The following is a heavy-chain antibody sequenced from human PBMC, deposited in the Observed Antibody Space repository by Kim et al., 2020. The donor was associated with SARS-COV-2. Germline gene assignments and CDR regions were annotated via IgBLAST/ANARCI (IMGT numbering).Heavy chain of an antibody. D-gene: IGHD3-10*01. J-gene: IGHJ2*01. V-gene: IGHV3-74*01. CDR3: VTDRGIVERDWYFES. Sequence: GGSLRLSCAASGFTVTTYWMHWVRQAPGKGLLWLSRVNDAGTSTSYAKSVQGLFTTSRDNAQNTLYLQMNSLRAEDTAVYYGVTDRGIVERDWYFESWGRGTLVTVSS. CDR1: GFTVTTYW. CDR2: VNDAGTST.